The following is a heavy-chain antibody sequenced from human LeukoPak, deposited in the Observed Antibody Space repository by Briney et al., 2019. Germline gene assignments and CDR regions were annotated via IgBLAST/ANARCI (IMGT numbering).Heavy chain of an antibody. CDR1: GGSFSGYY. J-gene: IGHJ4*02. Sequence: SETLSLTCAVYGGSFSGYYWSWIRQPPGKGLEWIGEINHSGSTNYDPSLKSRVTISVDTSKNQFSLKLSSVTAADTAVYYCARWNVWGSYRYTGGYFDYWGQGTLVTVSS. V-gene: IGHV4-34*01. CDR2: INHSGST. CDR3: ARWNVWGSYRYTGGYFDY. D-gene: IGHD3-16*02.